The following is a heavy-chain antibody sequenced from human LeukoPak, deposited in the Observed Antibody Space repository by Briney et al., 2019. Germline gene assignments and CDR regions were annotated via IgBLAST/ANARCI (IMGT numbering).Heavy chain of an antibody. J-gene: IGHJ4*02. V-gene: IGHV4-61*02. CDR3: AREGGDFDY. Sequence: KPSQTLSLTCTVSGGSISSGSYYWSWIRQPAGKGLEWIGRIYTSGSTNYNPSLKSRVTISVDTSKNQFSLKLSSVTAADTAVYYCAREGGDFDYWGQGTLVTVSS. CDR2: IYTSGST. CDR1: GGSISSGSYY. D-gene: IGHD1-26*01.